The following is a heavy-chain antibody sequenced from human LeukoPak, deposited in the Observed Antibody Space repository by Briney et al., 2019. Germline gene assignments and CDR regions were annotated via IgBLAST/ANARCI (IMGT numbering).Heavy chain of an antibody. CDR2: ISCSGSTI. Sequence: GGFLRLSCAASGFTFSSYEMHWVRQAPGKGLEWVSYISCSGSTIYYPDSVKGRFTISRDTANMSLNLLMNSLSAEDTAVYYCARGYYYGMDVWGQGTTVTVSS. D-gene: IGHD6-13*01. CDR1: GFTFSSYE. J-gene: IGHJ6*02. CDR3: ARGYYYGMDV. V-gene: IGHV3-48*03.